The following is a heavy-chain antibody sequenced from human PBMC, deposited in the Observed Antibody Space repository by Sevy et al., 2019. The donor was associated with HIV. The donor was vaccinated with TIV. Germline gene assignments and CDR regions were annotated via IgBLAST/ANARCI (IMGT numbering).Heavy chain of an antibody. CDR1: GFTFSNAW. CDR3: TTASWSQEDYYNY. V-gene: IGHV3-15*01. Sequence: GGSLRLSCAASGFTFSNAWMSWVRQAPGKGLEWVGRIKGTIYDGTIDYAAPVKGRFSISRDDSKNTLYLQMNSLKTEDTAVYYCTTASWSQEDYYNYWGQGTLVTVSS. D-gene: IGHD6-13*01. J-gene: IGHJ4*02. CDR2: IKGTIYDGTI.